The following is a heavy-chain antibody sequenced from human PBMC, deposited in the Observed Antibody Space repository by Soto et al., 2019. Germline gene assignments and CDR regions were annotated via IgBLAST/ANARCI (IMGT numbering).Heavy chain of an antibody. Sequence: GGSLRLSCAASGFTFSDHYMDWVRQAPGKGLEWVGRTRNKANSYTTEYAASVKGRFTISRDDSKNSLYLQMNSLKTEDTAVYYCASMVDYDDYPDYWGQGTLVTVSS. CDR2: TRNKANSYTT. V-gene: IGHV3-72*01. CDR3: ASMVDYDDYPDY. D-gene: IGHD4-17*01. J-gene: IGHJ4*02. CDR1: GFTFSDHY.